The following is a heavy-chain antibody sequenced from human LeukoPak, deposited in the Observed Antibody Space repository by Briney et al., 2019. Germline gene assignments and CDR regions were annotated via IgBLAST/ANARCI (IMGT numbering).Heavy chain of an antibody. Sequence: GGSLRLSCAASGFTFSSYSMNWVRQAPGKGLEWVSSISSSSSYIYYADSVEGRFTISRDNAKNSLYLQMNSLRAEDTAVYYCARRLGQQPNWFDPWGQGTLVTVSS. D-gene: IGHD6-13*01. CDR1: GFTFSSYS. V-gene: IGHV3-21*01. J-gene: IGHJ5*02. CDR3: ARRLGQQPNWFDP. CDR2: ISSSSSYI.